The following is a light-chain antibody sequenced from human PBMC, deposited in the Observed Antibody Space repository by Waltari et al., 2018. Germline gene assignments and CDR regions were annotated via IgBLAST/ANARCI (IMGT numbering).Light chain of an antibody. J-gene: IGKJ4*01. V-gene: IGKV1-9*01. CDR1: QGISGY. CDR3: QHVYSYPVT. Sequence: DIQLTQSPSFLSASVGDRVTFTCRASQGISGYLAWYQKKQNKAPKLLIDGASTLQSGVPSRFSCGKSGTEFTLTISSLQPEDFATYFCQHVYSYPVTFGGGTTVDI. CDR2: GAS.